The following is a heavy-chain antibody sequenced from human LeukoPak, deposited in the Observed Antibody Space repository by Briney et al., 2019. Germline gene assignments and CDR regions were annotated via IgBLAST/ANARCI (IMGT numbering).Heavy chain of an antibody. J-gene: IGHJ4*02. D-gene: IGHD1-26*01. Sequence: PSETLSLTCTVSGGSISSGDYYWSWIRQPPGKGLEWIGYIYYSGSTYYNPSLKSRVTISVDTSKNQFSLKLSSVTAADTAVYYCAGGTSGSYPPRYWGQGTLVTVSS. CDR1: GGSISSGDYY. CDR2: IYYSGST. V-gene: IGHV4-30-4*01. CDR3: AGGTSGSYPPRY.